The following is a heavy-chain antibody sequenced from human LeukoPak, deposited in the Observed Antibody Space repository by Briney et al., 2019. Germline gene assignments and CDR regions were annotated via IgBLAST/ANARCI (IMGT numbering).Heavy chain of an antibody. D-gene: IGHD5-12*01. CDR1: GGSISSGSYD. J-gene: IGHJ4*02. CDR2: IYSGGST. CDR3: ARSRRGYSGYDY. V-gene: IGHV4-61*02. Sequence: SETLSLTCSVSGGSISSGSYDWSWIRQPAGKGLEWIGRIYSGGSTNYNPSLMSRVSISVDTSKNQFSLKMTSVTAADTAVYYCARSRRGYSGYDYWGQGTLVTVSS.